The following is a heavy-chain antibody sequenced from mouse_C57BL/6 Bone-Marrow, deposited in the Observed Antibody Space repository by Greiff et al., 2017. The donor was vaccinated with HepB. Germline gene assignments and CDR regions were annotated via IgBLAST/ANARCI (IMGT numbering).Heavy chain of an antibody. V-gene: IGHV3-6*01. J-gene: IGHJ3*01. CDR3: AREGGYDGPWFAY. CDR1: GYSITSGYY. Sequence: VQLKESGPGLVKPSQSLSLTCSVTGYSITSGYYWNWIRQFPGNKLEWMGYISYDGSNNYNPSLKNRISITRDTSKNQFFLKLNSVTTEDTATYYCAREGGYDGPWFAYWGQGTLVTVSA. CDR2: ISYDGSN. D-gene: IGHD2-2*01.